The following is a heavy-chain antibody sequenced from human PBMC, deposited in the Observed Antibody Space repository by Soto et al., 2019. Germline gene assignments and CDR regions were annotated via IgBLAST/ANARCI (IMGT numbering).Heavy chain of an antibody. Sequence: HPGGSLRLSCAASGFTFSSYGMHWVRQAPGKGLEWVAVIWYDGSNKYYADSVKGRFTISRDNSKNTLYLQMNSLRAEDTAVYYCAREGSRSSSFPDWGQGTLVTVSS. CDR1: GFTFSSYG. CDR2: IWYDGSNK. J-gene: IGHJ4*02. CDR3: AREGSRSSSFPD. V-gene: IGHV3-33*01. D-gene: IGHD6-6*01.